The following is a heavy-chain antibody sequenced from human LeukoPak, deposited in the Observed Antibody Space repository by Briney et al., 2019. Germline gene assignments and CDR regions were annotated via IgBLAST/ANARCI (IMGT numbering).Heavy chain of an antibody. D-gene: IGHD3-3*01. CDR3: ARAPYDFWSGYYYYYYMDV. CDR2: IYYSGST. V-gene: IGHV4-59*01. Sequence: PSETLSLTCAVYGGSFSGYYWSWIRQPPGKGLEWIGYIYYSGSTNYNPSLKSRVTISVDTSKNQFSLKLSSVTAADTAVYYCARAPYDFWSGYYYYYYMDVWGKGTTVTVSS. J-gene: IGHJ6*03. CDR1: GGSFSGYY.